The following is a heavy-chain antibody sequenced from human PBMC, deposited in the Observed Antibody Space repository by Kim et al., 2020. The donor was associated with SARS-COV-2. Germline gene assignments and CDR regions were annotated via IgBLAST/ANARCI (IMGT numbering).Heavy chain of an antibody. Sequence: SETLSLTCTVSGGSISSSSYYWGWIRQPPGKGLEWIGSIYYSGSTYYNPSLKSRVTISVDTSKNQFSLKLSSVTAADTAVYYCARPRSGGIQLWLWDYWGQGTLVTVSS. D-gene: IGHD5-18*01. CDR2: IYYSGST. CDR1: GGSISSSSYY. CDR3: ARPRSGGIQLWLWDY. V-gene: IGHV4-39*01. J-gene: IGHJ4*02.